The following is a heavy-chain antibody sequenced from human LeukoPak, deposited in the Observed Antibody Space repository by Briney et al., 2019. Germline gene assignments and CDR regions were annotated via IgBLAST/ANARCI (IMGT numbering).Heavy chain of an antibody. D-gene: IGHD6-13*01. Sequence: AGSLTLSCAASGFTFSSYGMHWVRQAPGKWLEWVAVIWYDGSNKYYADSVKGRFTISTDNSKNTLYLQMNSLRAEDTAVYYCARVVYGSSWVDYWGQGTLVTVSS. CDR2: IWYDGSNK. J-gene: IGHJ4*02. V-gene: IGHV3-33*01. CDR3: ARVVYGSSWVDY. CDR1: GFTFSSYG.